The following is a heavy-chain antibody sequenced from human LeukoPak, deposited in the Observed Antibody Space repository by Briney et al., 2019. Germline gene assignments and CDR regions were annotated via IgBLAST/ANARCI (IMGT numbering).Heavy chain of an antibody. CDR1: GFTFSDYA. D-gene: IGHD2-2*01. V-gene: IGHV3-49*04. J-gene: IGHJ4*02. CDR3: TRDTR. Sequence: GGSLRLSCTASGFTFSDYAMSWVRQAPGKGLEWVGFIRSKAYGGTTEYAASVKGIFTISRDDSKSIAYLQMNSLKTEDTAVYYCTRDTRWGQGTLVTVSS. CDR2: IRSKAYGGTT.